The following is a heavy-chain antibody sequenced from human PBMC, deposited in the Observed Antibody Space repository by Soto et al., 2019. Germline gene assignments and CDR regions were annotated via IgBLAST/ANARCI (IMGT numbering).Heavy chain of an antibody. CDR2: IYYTGTT. CDR1: GGSISSYY. D-gene: IGHD1-1*01. V-gene: IGHV4-59*12. Sequence: SETLSLTCTVSGGSISSYYWSWIRQPPGKGLEWIGYIYYTGTTTYNPSIKSRVTISVDSSKNTLSLQMNSLRTEDTAVYYCAKEDLERDYFDYWGQGTLVTVS. CDR3: AKEDLERDYFDY. J-gene: IGHJ4*02.